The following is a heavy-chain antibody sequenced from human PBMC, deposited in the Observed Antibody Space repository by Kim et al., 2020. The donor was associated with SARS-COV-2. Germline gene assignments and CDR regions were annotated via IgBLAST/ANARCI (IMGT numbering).Heavy chain of an antibody. CDR3: ARPQQQLVPSFDY. J-gene: IGHJ4*02. Sequence: ASVKVSCKASGYTFTSYAMHWVRQAPGQRLEWMGWINAGNGNTKYSQKFQGRVTITRDTSASTAYMELSSLRSEDTAVYYCARPQQQLVPSFDYWGQGTLVTVSS. V-gene: IGHV1-3*01. CDR2: INAGNGNT. D-gene: IGHD6-13*01. CDR1: GYTFTSYA.